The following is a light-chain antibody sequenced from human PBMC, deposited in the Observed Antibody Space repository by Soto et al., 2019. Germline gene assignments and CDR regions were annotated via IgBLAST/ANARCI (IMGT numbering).Light chain of an antibody. CDR2: KTS. V-gene: IGKV1-39*01. CDR1: QAIITY. J-gene: IGKJ1*01. CDR3: QQTYRTWT. Sequence: DIQMTQSPSSLSASVGDRVTITCRASQAIITYLNWYQQKPGRAPKLLIYKTSTLQSGVPSRFSGSGYGTDFTLTISSLQPEDFATYYCQQTYRTWTFGQGTKVEIK.